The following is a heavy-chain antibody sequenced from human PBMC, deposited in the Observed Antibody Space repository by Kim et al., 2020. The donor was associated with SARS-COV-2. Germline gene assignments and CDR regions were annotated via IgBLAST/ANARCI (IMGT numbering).Heavy chain of an antibody. D-gene: IGHD6-13*01. V-gene: IGHV3-23*01. Sequence: DPVQGRLTIPRDNSKTTLYLQLNSLSAEDTAVYYCAKDSSQQLVWGAFDIWGQGTMVTVSS. CDR3: AKDSSQQLVWGAFDI. J-gene: IGHJ3*02.